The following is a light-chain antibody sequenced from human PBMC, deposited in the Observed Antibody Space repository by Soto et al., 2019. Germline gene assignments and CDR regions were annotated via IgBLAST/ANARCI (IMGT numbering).Light chain of an antibody. CDR2: EVS. V-gene: IGLV2-23*02. CDR3: CSHAGISTLYI. Sequence: QSVLTQPASVSGSPGQSITISCTGTSSDVGSYNLVSWYQQHPGKAPKLMIYEVSKRPSRVSNRFSGSKSGNTASLTISGLQAEDEADYNWCSHAGISTLYIFGTGTKVT. CDR1: SSDVGSYNL. J-gene: IGLJ1*01.